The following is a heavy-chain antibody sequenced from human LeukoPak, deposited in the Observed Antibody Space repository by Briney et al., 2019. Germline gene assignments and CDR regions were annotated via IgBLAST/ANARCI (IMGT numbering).Heavy chain of an antibody. CDR2: ISGYNGNT. CDR1: GYTFISYG. D-gene: IGHD5-18*01. J-gene: IGHJ3*02. Sequence: ASVKVSCKASGYTFISYGISWVRQAPGQGLEWMGWISGYNGNTKYAQRFQGRVTMTTDTSTDTVYMESRSLKSDDTAVYYCARVDTSMEDAFDIWGQGTMVAVSS. V-gene: IGHV1-18*04. CDR3: ARVDTSMEDAFDI.